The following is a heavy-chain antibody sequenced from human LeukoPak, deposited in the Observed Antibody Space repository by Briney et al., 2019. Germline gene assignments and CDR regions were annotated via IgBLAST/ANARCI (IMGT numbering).Heavy chain of an antibody. J-gene: IGHJ5*02. Sequence: GGSLRLSCAASGFTFSTYAMSWVRQAPGKGLEWVSAIVGGGGNTFYADPVKGRFTISRDNSQNTLYLQMNSLRTEATAVYYCAKGCFSSSCSGSRWFDPWGLGTLVTVSS. CDR3: AKGCFSSSCSGSRWFDP. V-gene: IGHV3-23*01. CDR1: GFTFSTYA. D-gene: IGHD2-2*01. CDR2: IVGGGGNT.